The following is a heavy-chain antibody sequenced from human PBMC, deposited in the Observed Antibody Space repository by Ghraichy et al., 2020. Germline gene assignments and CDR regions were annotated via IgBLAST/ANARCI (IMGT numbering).Heavy chain of an antibody. D-gene: IGHD4-17*01. CDR1: GGSISSGDYY. CDR3: ARDYDYGDYFGAFDI. CDR2: IYYSGST. V-gene: IGHV4-30-4*01. Sequence: SETLSLTCTVSGGSISSGDYYWSWIRQPPGKGLEWIGYIYYSGSTYYNPSIKSRVTISVDTSKNQFSLKLSSVTAADTAVYYCARDYDYGDYFGAFDIWGQGTMVTVSS. J-gene: IGHJ3*02.